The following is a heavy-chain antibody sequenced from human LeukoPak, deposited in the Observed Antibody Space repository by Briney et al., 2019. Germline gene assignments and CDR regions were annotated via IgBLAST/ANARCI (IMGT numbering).Heavy chain of an antibody. CDR1: GFTFSSYS. CDR3: ARLTDLYGMDV. V-gene: IGHV3-21*04. Sequence: GESLSLSCAASGFTFSSYSMNWVRQAPGKGLEWVSSISSSSSYIYYADSVKGRFTISRDNAKNSLYLQMNSLRAEDTAVYYCARLTDLYGMDVWGQGTTVTVSS. J-gene: IGHJ6*02. D-gene: IGHD2-8*02. CDR2: ISSSSSYI.